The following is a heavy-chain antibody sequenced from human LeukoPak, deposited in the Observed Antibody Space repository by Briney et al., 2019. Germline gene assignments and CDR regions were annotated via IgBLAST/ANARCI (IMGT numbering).Heavy chain of an antibody. CDR2: ISAGGGST. D-gene: IGHD6-13*01. Sequence: KSGGSLRLSCAASGLTFSDYSMTWVRHSPGKGLFWVSGISAGGGSTYYADSVKGRFTISRDNSRNTLYLQMNSLRAEDTAVYYCAKDAAGPEYWGQGTLVTVSS. CDR3: AKDAAGPEY. J-gene: IGHJ4*02. CDR1: GLTFSDYS. V-gene: IGHV3-23*01.